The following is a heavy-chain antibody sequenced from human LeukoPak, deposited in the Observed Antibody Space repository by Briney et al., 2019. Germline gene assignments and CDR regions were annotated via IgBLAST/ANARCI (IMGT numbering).Heavy chain of an antibody. Sequence: SETLSLTCAVYGGSFSGYCWSWIRQPPGKGLEWIGEINHSGSTNYNPSLKSRVTISVDTSKNQFSLKLSSVTAADTAVYYCARDRDSSGWHEYFDYWGQGTLVTVSS. V-gene: IGHV4-34*01. CDR1: GGSFSGYC. CDR3: ARDRDSSGWHEYFDY. D-gene: IGHD6-19*01. CDR2: INHSGST. J-gene: IGHJ4*02.